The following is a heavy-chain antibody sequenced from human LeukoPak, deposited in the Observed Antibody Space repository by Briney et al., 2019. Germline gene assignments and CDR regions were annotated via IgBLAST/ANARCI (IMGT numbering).Heavy chain of an antibody. J-gene: IGHJ3*02. D-gene: IGHD2-15*01. CDR3: ARVVVVAVGDLDAFDI. CDR2: INTDGSST. Sequence: LSGGSLRLSCAASGFTFSSFWMHWVRHAPGKGLVWVSRINTDGSSTSYADSVKGRFTISRDNAKNTLYLQMNSLRAEDTAVYYYARVVVVAVGDLDAFDIWGQGTMVTVSS. V-gene: IGHV3-74*01. CDR1: GFTFSSFW.